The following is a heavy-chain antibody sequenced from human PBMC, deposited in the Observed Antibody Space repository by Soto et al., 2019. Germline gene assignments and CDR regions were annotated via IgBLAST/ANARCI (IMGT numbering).Heavy chain of an antibody. CDR1: GYTFTSYY. CDR3: ARDGLEVPFDP. Sequence: GASVKVSCKASGYTFTSYYMHWVRQAPGQGLEWMGIINPSGGSTSYAQKLQGRVTMTRDTSTSTVYMELSSLRSEDTAVYYCARDGLEVPFDPWGQGTLVTVSS. CDR2: INPSGGST. V-gene: IGHV1-46*01. J-gene: IGHJ5*02.